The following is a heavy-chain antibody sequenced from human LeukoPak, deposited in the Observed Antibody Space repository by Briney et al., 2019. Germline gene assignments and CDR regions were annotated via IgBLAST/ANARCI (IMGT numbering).Heavy chain of an antibody. CDR2: FWHDGSNK. Sequence: GGSLRLSCVASGFTFSRYGMHWVRQAPGKGLEWVAIFWHDGSNKYYADSVKGRFTISRDTSKNTLYLQMDSLRAEDTAVYYCASGDTTGYSGDAFNIWGQGTMVTVSS. D-gene: IGHD3-22*01. V-gene: IGHV3-33*03. CDR1: GFTFSRYG. J-gene: IGHJ3*02. CDR3: ASGDTTGYSGDAFNI.